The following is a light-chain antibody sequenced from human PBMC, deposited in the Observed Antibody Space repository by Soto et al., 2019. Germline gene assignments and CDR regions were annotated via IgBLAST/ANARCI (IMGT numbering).Light chain of an antibody. J-gene: IGKJ1*01. Sequence: KSATLGNRASQSVSSNVVWYQQKPGQAPRLLIYGASTRAIGVPARVSGSGSGAEFTFPISRLEDEECALHNYEEYGRSAWTDAQGTKVDIK. CDR1: QSVSSN. CDR2: GAS. V-gene: IGKV3-15*01. CDR3: EEYGRSAWT.